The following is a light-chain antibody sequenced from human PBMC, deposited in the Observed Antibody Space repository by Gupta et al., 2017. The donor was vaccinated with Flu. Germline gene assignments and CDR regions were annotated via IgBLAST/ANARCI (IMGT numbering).Light chain of an antibody. V-gene: IGLV3-1*01. CDR2: RTS. CDR1: ALATNF. Sequence: PPSASVSPGQTARITCLGDALATNFVSWFQHKPGQSPVLVIFRTSERPSGIPGRFSGLNVGETATLTIAGTKRIEEAVYYGQTGSGQSSYVFGTGT. CDR3: QTGSGQSSYV. J-gene: IGLJ1*01.